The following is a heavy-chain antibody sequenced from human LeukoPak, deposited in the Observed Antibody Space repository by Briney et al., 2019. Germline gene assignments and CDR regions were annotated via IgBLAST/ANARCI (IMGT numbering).Heavy chain of an antibody. Sequence: PSETLSLTCTVFGGSISNNNYYWGWIRQPPGKGLEWIGSIFYSGSTYYNPSLKSRVTISVDTSKNQFSLKLTSVTAADTAVYYCARHRGYYDSSGDGYYFDYWGQGTLVTVSS. D-gene: IGHD3-22*01. CDR1: GGSISNNNYY. V-gene: IGHV4-39*01. J-gene: IGHJ4*02. CDR3: ARHRGYYDSSGDGYYFDY. CDR2: IFYSGST.